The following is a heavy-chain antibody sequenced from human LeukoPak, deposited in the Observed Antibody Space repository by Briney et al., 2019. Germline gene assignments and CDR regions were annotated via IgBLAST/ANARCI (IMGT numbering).Heavy chain of an antibody. Sequence: GGSLRLSCAASGFTFSSYEMNWVRQAPGKGLEWVSYISSSGSTIYYADSVKGRFTISRDNAKNSLSLQMNSLRAEDKAVYYCARTARRQYSYGEYYFDYWGQGTLVTVSS. CDR3: ARTARRQYSYGEYYFDY. J-gene: IGHJ4*02. CDR2: ISSSGSTI. CDR1: GFTFSSYE. D-gene: IGHD5-18*01. V-gene: IGHV3-48*03.